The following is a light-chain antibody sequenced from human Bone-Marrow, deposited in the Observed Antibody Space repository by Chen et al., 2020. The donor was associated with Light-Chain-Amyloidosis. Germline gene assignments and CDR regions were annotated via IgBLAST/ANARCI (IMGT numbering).Light chain of an antibody. CDR3: QSADSSGTYEVI. J-gene: IGLJ2*01. CDR1: DLPTKY. V-gene: IGLV3-25*03. CDR2: RDT. Sequence: SYELTQPPSVSVSPGQTARITCSGDDLPTKYAYWYQQKPGQAPVLVIHRDTERPSGISERFSGSSSGTTATLTISGGQAEDEADYHCQSADSSGTYEVIFGGGTTLSVL.